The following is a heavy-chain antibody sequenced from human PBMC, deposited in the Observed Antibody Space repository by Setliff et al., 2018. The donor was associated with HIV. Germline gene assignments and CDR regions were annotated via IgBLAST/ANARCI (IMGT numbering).Heavy chain of an antibody. D-gene: IGHD6-19*01. CDR1: GFTFSSYA. V-gene: IGHV3-64*01. Sequence: PSETLSLSCAASGFTFSSYAMHWVRQAPGKGLEYVSTISSNGGSTYYANFVKGRFTISRDNSKNTLYLQMGRLRAEDMAVYYCARSNGQWLKNWFDPWG. J-gene: IGHJ5*02. CDR3: ARSNGQWLKNWFDP. CDR2: ISSNGGST.